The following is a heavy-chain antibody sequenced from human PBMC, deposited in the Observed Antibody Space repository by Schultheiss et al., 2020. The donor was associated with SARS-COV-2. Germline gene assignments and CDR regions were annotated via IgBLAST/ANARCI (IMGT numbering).Heavy chain of an antibody. CDR3: ARDGDRYCSRSSCRSGYYYYGMDV. CDR2: IKSKTDGGTT. CDR1: GFTFSNAW. J-gene: IGHJ6*02. V-gene: IGHV3-15*01. Sequence: GGSLRLSCAASGFTFSNAWMSWVRQAPGKGLEWVGRIKSKTDGGTTDYAAPVKGRFTISRDDSKNTLYLQMNSLKTEDTAVYYCARDGDRYCSRSSCRSGYYYYGMDVWGQGTTVTVSS. D-gene: IGHD2-2*01.